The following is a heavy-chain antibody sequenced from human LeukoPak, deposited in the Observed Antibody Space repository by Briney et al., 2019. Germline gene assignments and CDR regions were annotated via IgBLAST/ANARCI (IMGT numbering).Heavy chain of an antibody. CDR1: GGSISSYY. J-gene: IGHJ3*02. CDR2: IYYSGST. V-gene: IGHV4-59*01. CDR3: ARASYDFWSGYYSSAFDI. D-gene: IGHD3-3*01. Sequence: PSETLSLTCTVSGGSISSYYWSWIRQPPGKGLEWIGYIYYSGSTNYNPSLKSRVTISVDTSKNQFSLKLSSVTAADTAVYYCARASYDFWSGYYSSAFDIWGQGTMVTVSS.